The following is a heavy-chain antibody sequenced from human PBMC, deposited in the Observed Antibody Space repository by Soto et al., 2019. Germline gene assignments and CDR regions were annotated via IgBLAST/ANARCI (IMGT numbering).Heavy chain of an antibody. CDR2: TWYRSQWYA. J-gene: IGHJ6*02. CDR3: ARDLFGITGTTTLNYYYYGMDV. V-gene: IGHV6-1*01. CDR1: GDSVSSDNAV. Sequence: SQTLSLTCGISGDSVSSDNAVWNWIRQSPSRGLEWLGRTWYRSQWYADYAVSVRSRITINPDTSKNQFSLQLNSVTPEDTAVYYCARDLFGITGTTTLNYYYYGMDVWGQGTTVTVSS. D-gene: IGHD1-7*01.